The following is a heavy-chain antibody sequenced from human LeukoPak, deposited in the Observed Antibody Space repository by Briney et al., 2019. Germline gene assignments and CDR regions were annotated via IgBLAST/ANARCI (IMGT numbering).Heavy chain of an antibody. D-gene: IGHD2-21*01. CDR2: ISGTGGAT. CDR1: GFSFGNYA. CDR3: VKDPRDTYGTNWFVS. J-gene: IGHJ5*01. V-gene: IGHV3-23*01. Sequence: QPGGSLRLSCVASGFSFGNYAMSWVRQAPGKGLQWVSQISGTGGATWYAGFARDRFTISRDNSKKPLYLQMSGLRVEDTAMYYCVKDPRDTYGTNWFVSWGQGTLLIVSS.